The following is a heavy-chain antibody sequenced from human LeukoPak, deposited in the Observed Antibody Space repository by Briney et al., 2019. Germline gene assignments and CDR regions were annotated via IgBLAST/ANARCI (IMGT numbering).Heavy chain of an antibody. J-gene: IGHJ4*02. Sequence: ESLKISCEASGYSFSTYWIDWVRQMPGKGLEWMGSLYPGDSDTRYSPSFQGQVTISADKSISTAYLQWSSLKASDTAMYYCARRITAAESYFDYWGQGTLVTVSS. CDR1: GYSFSTYW. CDR3: ARRITAAESYFDY. V-gene: IGHV5-51*01. CDR2: LYPGDSDT. D-gene: IGHD6-13*01.